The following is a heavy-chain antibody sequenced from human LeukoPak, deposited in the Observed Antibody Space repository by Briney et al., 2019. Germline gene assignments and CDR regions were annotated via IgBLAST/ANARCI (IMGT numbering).Heavy chain of an antibody. CDR2: INLCNGNT. J-gene: IGHJ4*02. Sequence: ASVKVSCKASGYTFTSYAITWVRQAPGQGLEWVAWINLCNGNTNYAEKVQDRVTMTTDTSTSTAYMELRSLRSDDTAVYYCARHHDRRPFDYWGQGTLVTVSS. CDR1: GYTFTSYA. V-gene: IGHV1-18*01. CDR3: ARHHDRRPFDY. D-gene: IGHD3-22*01.